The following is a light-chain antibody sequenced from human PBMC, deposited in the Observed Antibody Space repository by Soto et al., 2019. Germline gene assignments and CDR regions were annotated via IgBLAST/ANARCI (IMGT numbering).Light chain of an antibody. V-gene: IGKV3-20*01. CDR3: QQYGTSPWT. CDR2: GAS. J-gene: IGKJ1*01. Sequence: EIVLTQSPGTLSLSPGERATLSCRASQSVRSSYLAWYQQKPGQAPRLLIYGASSRATGIPDRFSGSGSGTDFTVTISRLEPEDFVVYYCQQYGTSPWTFGQGTKVEIK. CDR1: QSVRSSY.